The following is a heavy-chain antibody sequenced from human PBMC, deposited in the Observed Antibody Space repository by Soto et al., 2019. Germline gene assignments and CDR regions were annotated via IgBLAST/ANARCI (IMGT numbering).Heavy chain of an antibody. CDR3: AKMRLGYYYGMDV. CDR1: GGSISSYY. Sequence: SSETLSLTCTVSGGSISSYYWSWIRQPPGKGLEWIGYIYYSGSTNYDPSLKSRVTISVDTSKNQFSLKLSSVTAADTAVYYCAKMRLGYYYGMDVWGQGTTVTVSS. CDR2: IYYSGST. J-gene: IGHJ6*02. V-gene: IGHV4-59*01. D-gene: IGHD3-16*01.